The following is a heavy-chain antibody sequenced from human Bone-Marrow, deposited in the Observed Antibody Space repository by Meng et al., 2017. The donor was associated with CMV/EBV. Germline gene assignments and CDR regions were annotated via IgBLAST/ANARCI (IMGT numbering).Heavy chain of an antibody. J-gene: IGHJ4*02. CDR3: SRAFDYLWGSYRNDFDY. CDR2: IYPGDSDT. V-gene: IGHV5-51*06. Sequence: GESLKISCKGSGYSFTTYWIGWVRQMPGKGLEWMGSIYPGDSDTRYSPSFHGQVTILADKSISTAYLQWSSLKASYTAMYYCSRAFDYLWGSYRNDFDYWGQGTLVTVSS. D-gene: IGHD3-16*02. CDR1: GYSFTTYW.